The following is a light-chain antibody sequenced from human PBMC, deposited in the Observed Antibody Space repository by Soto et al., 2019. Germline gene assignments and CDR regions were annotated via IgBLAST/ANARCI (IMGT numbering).Light chain of an antibody. Sequence: QPVLTQPPSVSGAPGQMVTISCTGSSSNIGAGYDVHWYQQLPGTAPKLLIYGNSNRPSGVPDRFSGSKSGTSASLAINGLQAEDEADYYCQSYDSSLSGSVFGGGTKLTVL. CDR2: GNS. V-gene: IGLV1-40*01. J-gene: IGLJ3*02. CDR3: QSYDSSLSGSV. CDR1: SSNIGAGYD.